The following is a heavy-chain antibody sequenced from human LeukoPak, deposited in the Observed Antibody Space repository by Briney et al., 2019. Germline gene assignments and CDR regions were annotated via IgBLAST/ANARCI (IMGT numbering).Heavy chain of an antibody. CDR1: GGSISSGGYS. D-gene: IGHD4-17*01. CDR2: IYHSGST. Sequence: SETLSLTCAVSGGSISSGGYSWSWIRQPPGKGPEWIGYIYHSGSTYYNPSLKSRVTISVDRSKNQFSLKLSSVTAADTAVYYCARNPYGDYGYFDLWGRGTLVTVSS. J-gene: IGHJ2*01. V-gene: IGHV4-30-2*01. CDR3: ARNPYGDYGYFDL.